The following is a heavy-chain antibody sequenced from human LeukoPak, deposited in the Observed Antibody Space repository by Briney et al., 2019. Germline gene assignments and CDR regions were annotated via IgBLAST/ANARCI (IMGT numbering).Heavy chain of an antibody. CDR3: ASGYSYLGY. D-gene: IGHD5-18*01. J-gene: IGHJ4*02. Sequence: SETLSLTCTVSGGSISSGDYYWSWIRQPPGKGLEWIGYIYYSGSTYYNPSLKSRNTISVDTSRNQFSLRLSSVTAADTAVYYCASGYSYLGYWGQGTLVTVSS. CDR2: IYYSGST. V-gene: IGHV4-30-4*08. CDR1: GGSISSGDYY.